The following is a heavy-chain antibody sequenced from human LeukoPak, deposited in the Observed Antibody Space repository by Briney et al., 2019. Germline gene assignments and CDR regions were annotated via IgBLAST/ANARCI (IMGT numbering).Heavy chain of an antibody. CDR1: GFTFSSYE. CDR2: INWNGGST. CDR3: ARVGHGSFFDY. V-gene: IGHV3-20*04. Sequence: PGGSLRLSCAASGFTFSSYEMNWVRQAPGKGLEWVSGINWNGGSTGYADSVKGRFTISRDNAKNSLYLQMNSLRAEDTALYYCARVGHGSFFDYWGQGTLVTVSS. D-gene: IGHD1-26*01. J-gene: IGHJ4*02.